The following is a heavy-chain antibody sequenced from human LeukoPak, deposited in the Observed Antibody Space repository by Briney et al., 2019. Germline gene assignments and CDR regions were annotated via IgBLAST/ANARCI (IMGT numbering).Heavy chain of an antibody. CDR2: ISGSGGST. D-gene: IGHD1-26*01. CDR1: GFTFSSYA. Sequence: GGSLRLSCAASGFTFSSYAMSWVRQAPGKGLEWVSAISGSGGSTYYPDSVKGRFTISRDNSKNTLYLQMNSLSAEDTAVYYFSKDRGGGSSWDEGDFDYWGQGTLVTVSS. CDR3: SKDRGGGSSWDEGDFDY. J-gene: IGHJ4*02. V-gene: IGHV3-23*01.